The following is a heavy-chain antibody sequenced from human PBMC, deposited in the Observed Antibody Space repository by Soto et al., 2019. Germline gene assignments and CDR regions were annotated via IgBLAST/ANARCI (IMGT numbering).Heavy chain of an antibody. CDR3: ARSIAAAGPTPKFDW. J-gene: IGHJ4*02. CDR2: INPSGGST. D-gene: IGHD6-13*01. CDR1: GYTFTSYY. V-gene: IGHV1-46*01. Sequence: ASVKVSCKASGYTFTSYYMHWVRQAPGQGLEWMGIINPSGGSTSYAQKFQGRVTMTRDTSTSTVYMELSSLRSGDTAVYYCARSIAAAGPTPKFDWWGQGTLVTVPQ.